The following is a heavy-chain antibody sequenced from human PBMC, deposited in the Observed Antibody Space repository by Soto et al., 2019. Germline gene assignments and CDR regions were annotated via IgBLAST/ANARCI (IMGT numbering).Heavy chain of an antibody. V-gene: IGHV6-1*01. D-gene: IGHD3-10*01. J-gene: IGHJ3*02. CDR1: GDIVFSNTAT. CDR2: TYYRSQWHN. Sequence: QVQLHQSGPGLVKPSQTLSLTCAISGDIVFSNTATWNWIRQSPWRGLEWLGRTYYRSQWHNDYAESVKSRITINPDTSKNQFSLQLNSVTPEDTAVYYCARERGFLSEALDIWGRGTMVTVSS. CDR3: ARERGFLSEALDI.